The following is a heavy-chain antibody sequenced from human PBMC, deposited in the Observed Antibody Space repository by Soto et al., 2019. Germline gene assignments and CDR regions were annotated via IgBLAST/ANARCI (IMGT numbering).Heavy chain of an antibody. Sequence: ASVKVSCKASGYTFTGYYMHWVRQAPGQGLEWMGWINPNSGGTNYAQKFQGRVTMTRDTSISTAYMELSRLRSDDTAVYYCARAPNPYSSSSGWFDPWGQGTLFTVSS. CDR3: ARAPNPYSSSSGWFDP. J-gene: IGHJ5*02. D-gene: IGHD6-6*01. V-gene: IGHV1-2*02. CDR1: GYTFTGYY. CDR2: INPNSGGT.